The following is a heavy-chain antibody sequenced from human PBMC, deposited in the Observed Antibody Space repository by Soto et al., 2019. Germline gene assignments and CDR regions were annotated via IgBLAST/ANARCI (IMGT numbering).Heavy chain of an antibody. V-gene: IGHV4-39*02. CDR1: GGSISYNSYY. D-gene: IGHD2-15*01. CDR2: IFYTGTT. J-gene: IGHJ5*02. CDR3: ARLVVVVPLANA. Sequence: KSSETLSLTCSVSGGSISYNSYYWGWIRQPPGKGLEWVGGIFYTGTTYYSPSLKDRVTISVDTSKNSFSLNLTSVTAADTGVYFCARLVVVVPLANAWGQGTLVTVSS.